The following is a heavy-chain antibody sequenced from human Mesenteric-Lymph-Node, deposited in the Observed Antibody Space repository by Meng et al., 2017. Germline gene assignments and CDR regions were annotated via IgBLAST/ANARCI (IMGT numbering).Heavy chain of an antibody. J-gene: IGHJ3*02. V-gene: IGHV3-23*01. CDR1: GFTFSSYA. Sequence: GESLKISCAASGFTFSSYAMTWVRQAPGKGLEWVSSIGGSGSSTGYADSVKGRFTISRDNSKNTLYLQMNSLKTEDTAVYYCTTDAEAYYDSSGYWGAFDIWGQGTMVTVSS. CDR3: TTDAEAYYDSSGYWGAFDI. CDR2: IGGSGSST. D-gene: IGHD3-22*01.